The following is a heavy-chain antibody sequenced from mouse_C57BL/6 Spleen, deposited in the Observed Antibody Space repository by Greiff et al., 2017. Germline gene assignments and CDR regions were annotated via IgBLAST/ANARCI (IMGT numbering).Heavy chain of an antibody. CDR3: ARGELTGTWFAY. D-gene: IGHD4-1*01. CDR1: GYTFTSYG. J-gene: IGHJ3*01. CDR2: IYPRSGNT. V-gene: IGHV1-81*01. Sequence: QVHVKQSGAELARPGASVKLSCKASGYTFTSYGISWVKQRTGQGLEWIGEIYPRSGNTYYNEKFKGKATLTADKSSSTAYMELRSLTSEDSAVYFCARGELTGTWFAYWGQGTLVTVSA.